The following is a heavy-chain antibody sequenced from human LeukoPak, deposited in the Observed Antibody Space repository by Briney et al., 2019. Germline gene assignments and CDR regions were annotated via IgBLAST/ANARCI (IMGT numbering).Heavy chain of an antibody. CDR1: GFTFRSYW. CDR2: IKQDGSGK. CDR3: SRDEGYYGSGTPEY. D-gene: IGHD3-10*01. V-gene: IGHV3-7*01. J-gene: IGHJ4*02. Sequence: PGGSLRLSCAASGFTFRSYWMSWVRQAPGKGLEWVANIKQDGSGKYYVDSVKGRFTISRDNAKNSLYLQMNGLRAEDTAVYYCSRDEGYYGSGTPEYWGQGTLVTVSS.